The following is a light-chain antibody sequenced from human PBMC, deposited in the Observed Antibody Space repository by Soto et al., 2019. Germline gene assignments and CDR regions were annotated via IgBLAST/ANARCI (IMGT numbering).Light chain of an antibody. CDR1: SSDVGGYNY. V-gene: IGLV2-14*03. J-gene: IGLJ2*01. CDR3: SSYTSSSTLV. CDR2: DVS. Sequence: QSVLTQPASVSGSPGQSIIISCTGTSSDVGGYNYVSWYQQHPGKVPKLMIYDVSNRPSGVSNRFSGSKSGNTASLTISGLQAEDEAYYYCSSYTSSSTLVFGGGTKVTVL.